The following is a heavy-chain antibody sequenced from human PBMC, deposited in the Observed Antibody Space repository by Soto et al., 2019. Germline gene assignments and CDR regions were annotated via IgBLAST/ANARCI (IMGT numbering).Heavy chain of an antibody. J-gene: IGHJ5*02. D-gene: IGHD3-3*01. V-gene: IGHV4-30-2*01. Sequence: PSETLSLTCSVSGDSITSRGSSWAWIRQPPGKGLEWLGYIYHSGSTFYNPSLRSRVTISVDRSKNQFSLKVNSVTAADTAMYYRARAGAKRIAEWPNWFDPWGKGTLVTVSS. CDR1: GDSITSRGSS. CDR3: ARAGAKRIAEWPNWFDP. CDR2: IYHSGST.